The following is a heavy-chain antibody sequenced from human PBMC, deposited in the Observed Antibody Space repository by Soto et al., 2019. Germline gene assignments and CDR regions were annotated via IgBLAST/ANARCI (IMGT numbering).Heavy chain of an antibody. J-gene: IGHJ6*02. CDR3: ATSVGAIGYRFFNMDV. D-gene: IGHD1-26*01. V-gene: IGHV1-69*13. CDR1: GGTFSTSA. Sequence: SVKVSCKASGGTFSTSALTWVRQAPGQGLEWMGRIIPMYGVTYYAQKLQGRLTISADESTKTTYMELSSLTSDDTASYYCATSVGAIGYRFFNMDVWGQGTTVTVSS. CDR2: IIPMYGVT.